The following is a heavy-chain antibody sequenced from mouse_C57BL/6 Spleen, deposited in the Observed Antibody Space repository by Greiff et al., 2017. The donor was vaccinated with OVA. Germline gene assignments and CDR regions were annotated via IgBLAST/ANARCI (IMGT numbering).Heavy chain of an antibody. CDR1: GFTFSSYA. CDR3: ARDGYNYAMDY. D-gene: IGHD1-2*01. V-gene: IGHV5-4*01. Sequence: EVMLVESGGGLVKPGGSLKLSCAASGFTFSSYAMSWVRQTPEKRLEWVATISDGGSYTYYPDNVKGRFTISRDNAKNNLYLQMSHLKSEDTAMYYCARDGYNYAMDYWGQGTSVTVSS. CDR2: ISDGGSYT. J-gene: IGHJ4*01.